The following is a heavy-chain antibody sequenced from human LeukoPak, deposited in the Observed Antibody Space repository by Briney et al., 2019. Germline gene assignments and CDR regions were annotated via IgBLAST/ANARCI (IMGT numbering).Heavy chain of an antibody. CDR2: ISGSGGST. Sequence: GGSLRLSCAASGFIFSSYAMSWVRQAPGKGLEWVSTISGSGGSTYYADSVKGRFTISRDNSKNTVYLQMNSLRAEDTAVYYCARANSYGCLADQYNWFDPWGQGTLVTVSS. D-gene: IGHD5-18*01. CDR1: GFIFSSYA. J-gene: IGHJ5*02. CDR3: ARANSYGCLADQYNWFDP. V-gene: IGHV3-23*01.